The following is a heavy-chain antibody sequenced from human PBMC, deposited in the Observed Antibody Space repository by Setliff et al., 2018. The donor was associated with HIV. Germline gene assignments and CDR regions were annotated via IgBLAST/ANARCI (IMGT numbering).Heavy chain of an antibody. CDR2: IYFTGSS. J-gene: IGHJ6*02. V-gene: IGHV4-59*12. D-gene: IGHD3-3*01. CDR3: ARLGRNLRFLTV. Sequence: SETLSLTCTVSGGSISTYYWSWIRQPPGKGLEWIGSIYFTGSSDNNPSLKSRVTISVDTSNNQFTLRLRSVTAADTAVYYCARLGRNLRFLTVWGQGTTVTVSS. CDR1: GGSISTYY.